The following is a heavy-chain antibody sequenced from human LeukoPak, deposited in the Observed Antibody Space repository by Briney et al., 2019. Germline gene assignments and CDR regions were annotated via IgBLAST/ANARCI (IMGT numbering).Heavy chain of an antibody. D-gene: IGHD5-12*01. CDR3: ARDRKNSKWLPPDY. J-gene: IGHJ4*02. CDR1: GFTFSSYW. CDR2: IKQDGSEK. V-gene: IGHV3-7*01. Sequence: GGSLRLSCAASGFTFSSYWMSWVRQAPGKGLEWVANIKQDGSEKYYVDSVKGRFTISRDNAKNSLYLQMNSPRAEDTAVYYCARDRKNSKWLPPDYWGQGTLVTVSS.